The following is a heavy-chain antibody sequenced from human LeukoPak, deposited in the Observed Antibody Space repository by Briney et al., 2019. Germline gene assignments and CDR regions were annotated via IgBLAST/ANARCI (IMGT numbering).Heavy chain of an antibody. CDR2: IYYSGST. Sequence: SETLSLTCTVSGGSMSSYYWSWIRQSPGKGLECIGYIYYSGSTTYNPSLKSRVTISVDTSKNQFSLKLNSVTAADTAVYYCARAQYYYDSIDSWGQGTMVTVSS. V-gene: IGHV4-59*01. J-gene: IGHJ3*01. D-gene: IGHD3-22*01. CDR3: ARAQYYYDSIDS. CDR1: GGSMSSYY.